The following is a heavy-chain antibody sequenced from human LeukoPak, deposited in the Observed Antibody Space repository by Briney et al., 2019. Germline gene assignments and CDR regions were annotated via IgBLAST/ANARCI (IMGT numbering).Heavy chain of an antibody. V-gene: IGHV3-30*14. Sequence: GGSLRLSCAASGFTFSSYAMHWVRQAPGKGLEWVAVISYDGSNKYYADSVKGRFTISRDNSKNTLYLQMGSLRAEDMAVYYCARGPSSGYYYGWFDPWGQGTLVTVSS. CDR1: GFTFSSYA. CDR2: ISYDGSNK. CDR3: ARGPSSGYYYGWFDP. D-gene: IGHD3-22*01. J-gene: IGHJ5*02.